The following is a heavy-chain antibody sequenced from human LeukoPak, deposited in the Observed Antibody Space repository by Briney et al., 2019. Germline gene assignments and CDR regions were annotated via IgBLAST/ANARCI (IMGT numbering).Heavy chain of an antibody. J-gene: IGHJ6*03. CDR1: GFTFSDYA. CDR2: IKQDGSEK. Sequence: GGSVRLSCAAAGFTFSDYAMNWVRQAPGKGLEWVANIKQDGSEKYYVDSVKGRFTISRDNTKSSLYLQMNSLRDEDTAVYYCARDIGDCSSLSCYNHYYYMDVWGKGTTVTVSS. CDR3: ARDIGDCSSLSCYNHYYYMDV. V-gene: IGHV3-7*01. D-gene: IGHD2-2*02.